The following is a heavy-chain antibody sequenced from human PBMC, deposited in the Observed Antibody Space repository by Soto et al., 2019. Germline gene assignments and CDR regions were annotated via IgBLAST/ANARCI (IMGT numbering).Heavy chain of an antibody. CDR2: FSGSGSST. CDR1: GFTFSIYA. V-gene: IGHV3-23*01. Sequence: EVQLLESGGGLVQPGGSLRLSCAASGFTFSIYAMSWVRQAPGKGLEWVSGFSGSGSSTYYADSVRGRFTISRDNSRNTLYLQMNSLRAEDTAVYYCAKKAGYCSSTSCYGPYGGFDSWGQGTLVTVSS. CDR3: AKKAGYCSSTSCYGPYGGFDS. J-gene: IGHJ4*02. D-gene: IGHD2-2*01.